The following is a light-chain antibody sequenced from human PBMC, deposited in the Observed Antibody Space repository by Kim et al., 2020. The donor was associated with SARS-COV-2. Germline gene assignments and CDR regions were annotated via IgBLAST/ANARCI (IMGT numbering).Light chain of an antibody. CDR3: QQYDNLLPLT. J-gene: IGKJ4*01. V-gene: IGKV1-33*01. Sequence: DIQMTQSPSSLSASVGDRVTITCQASQDISNYLNWYQQKPGKAPKLLIYDASNLETGVPSRFSGSGSGTDFTFTTSSLQPEDIATYYCQQYDNLLPLTFGGGTKVDIK. CDR2: DAS. CDR1: QDISNY.